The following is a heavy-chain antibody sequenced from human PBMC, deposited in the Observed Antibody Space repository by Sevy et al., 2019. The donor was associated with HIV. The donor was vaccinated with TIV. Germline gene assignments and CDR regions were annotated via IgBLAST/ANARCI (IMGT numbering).Heavy chain of an antibody. J-gene: IGHJ1*01. V-gene: IGHV3-33*01. CDR1: GFTFSTYG. D-gene: IGHD3-3*01. CDR3: ARGDEWSNGNEYFQY. CDR2: IWYDGSNK. Sequence: GPLRLSCAASGFTFSTYGMHWVRQAPGKGLGWVAVIWYDGSNKYYADSVKGRFTISRDNSKNTLYLQMNSLRVEDTAVYYCARGDEWSNGNEYFQYWGQGTLVTVSS.